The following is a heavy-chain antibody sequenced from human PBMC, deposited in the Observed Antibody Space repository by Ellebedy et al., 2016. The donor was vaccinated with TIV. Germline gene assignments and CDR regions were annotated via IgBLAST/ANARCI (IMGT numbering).Heavy chain of an antibody. V-gene: IGHV3-23*01. Sequence: PGGSLRLSCAASGFTFSDNAMTWVRQAPGKGLEWVSAITASGSRHYADSVKGRFTISRDNSKTTVYLQMSSLRAEDTAVYYCGKEILVVVTPALDHWGQGTLVTVSS. CDR2: ITASGSR. D-gene: IGHD3-22*01. J-gene: IGHJ4*02. CDR1: GFTFSDNA. CDR3: GKEILVVVTPALDH.